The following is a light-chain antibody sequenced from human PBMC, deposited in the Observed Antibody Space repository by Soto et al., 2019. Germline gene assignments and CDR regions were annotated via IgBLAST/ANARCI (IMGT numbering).Light chain of an antibody. Sequence: EIVLTQSPGTLSLSPGERVTLSCRASQSVSSSYLAWYQQKPGQAPRLLMYGASSRATGIPDRFSGSGSGTDFTLTISRLEPEDFAVYYCQQYGSSPRGFTFGPGTKVDIK. CDR2: GAS. CDR1: QSVSSSY. J-gene: IGKJ3*01. CDR3: QQYGSSPRGFT. V-gene: IGKV3-20*01.